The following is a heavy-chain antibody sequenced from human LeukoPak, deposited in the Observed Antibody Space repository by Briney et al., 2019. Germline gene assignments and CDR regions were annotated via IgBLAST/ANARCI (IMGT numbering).Heavy chain of an antibody. CDR3: ATPYCSGISCLDVFNI. Sequence: SETLSLTCNVSGGSISDGRYYWAWIRQHPGKGLEWIGYKYYSGSAKYNPSLKSRLTISVDTPNNQFSLHLKSVTAADTAMYYCATPYCSGISCLDVFNIWGQGRMVTVSS. D-gene: IGHD2-2*01. J-gene: IGHJ3*02. CDR2: KYYSGSA. V-gene: IGHV4-31*03. CDR1: GGSISDGRYY.